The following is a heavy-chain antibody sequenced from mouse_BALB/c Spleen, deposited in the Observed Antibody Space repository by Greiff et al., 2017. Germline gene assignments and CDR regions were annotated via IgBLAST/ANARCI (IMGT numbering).Heavy chain of an antibody. J-gene: IGHJ2*01. Sequence: EVKLMESGPGLVKPSQSLSLTCTVTGYSITSDYAWNWIRQFPGNKLEWMGYISYSGSTSYNPSLKSRISITRDTSKNQFFLQLNSVTTEDTATYYCARARTIYDGYYFDYWGQGTTLTVSS. D-gene: IGHD2-3*01. V-gene: IGHV3-2*02. CDR3: ARARTIYDGYYFDY. CDR1: GYSITSDYA. CDR2: ISYSGST.